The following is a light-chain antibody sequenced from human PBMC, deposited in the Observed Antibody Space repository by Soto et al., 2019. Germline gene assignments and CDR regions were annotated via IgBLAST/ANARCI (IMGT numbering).Light chain of an antibody. Sequence: QSALTQPASVSGSPGQSITISCTGTAIDVGTYNLVSWYQHHPGKAPKLMIYEGTKRPSGVSNRFSGSKSGNTASLTISGLQAEDEADYFCCSYAGSSTLVFSGGTKLTVL. CDR3: CSYAGSSTLV. CDR1: AIDVGTYNL. CDR2: EGT. J-gene: IGLJ3*02. V-gene: IGLV2-23*01.